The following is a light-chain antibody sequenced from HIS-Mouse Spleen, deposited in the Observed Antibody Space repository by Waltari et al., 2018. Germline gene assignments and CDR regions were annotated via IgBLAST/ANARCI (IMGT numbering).Light chain of an antibody. J-gene: IGLJ1*01. Sequence: QSALTQPPSASGSPGPSVTISCTGTSSDVGGYNYVSWYQQQPGKAPKRMIYEVSKRPSGVPDRCAGSKSGNTASLTVSGLQAEDEADYYCSSYAGSNIYVFGTGTKVTVL. CDR1: SSDVGGYNY. CDR3: SSYAGSNIYV. CDR2: EVS. V-gene: IGLV2-8*01.